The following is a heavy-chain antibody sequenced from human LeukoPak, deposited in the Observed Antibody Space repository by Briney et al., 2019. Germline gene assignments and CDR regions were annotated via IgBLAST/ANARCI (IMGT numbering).Heavy chain of an antibody. CDR2: ISYDGSNK. Sequence: GKSPRLSCAASGFTFSSYDMDWVRQAPGKGLEWVAVISYDGSNKYYADSVKGRFTISRDNSKNTLYLQLNSLRAEDTAVYYCARDRVHCGGDCYSDAFDIWGQGTMVTVSS. D-gene: IGHD2-21*02. V-gene: IGHV3-30*03. CDR1: GFTFSSYD. J-gene: IGHJ3*02. CDR3: ARDRVHCGGDCYSDAFDI.